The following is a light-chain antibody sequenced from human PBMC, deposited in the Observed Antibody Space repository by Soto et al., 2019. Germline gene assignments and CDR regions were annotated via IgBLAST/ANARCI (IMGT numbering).Light chain of an antibody. Sequence: SYELTQPPSVSVAPGQTARITCGGDDIGSKGVHWYQQKPGQAPVVVVYDDSDRPSGIPERFSGSNSGNTATLTISWVEAGDVADYYCQVWDAGSVFGGGTKLTVL. CDR3: QVWDAGSV. CDR1: DIGSKG. CDR2: DDS. V-gene: IGLV3-21*02. J-gene: IGLJ3*02.